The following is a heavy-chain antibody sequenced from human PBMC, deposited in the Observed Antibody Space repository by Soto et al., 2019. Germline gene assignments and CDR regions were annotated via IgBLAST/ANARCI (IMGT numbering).Heavy chain of an antibody. CDR3: ASDLSGRADV. D-gene: IGHD3-10*01. Sequence: WGSLRLSCAASGFTFSIYWMHWVRQAPGKGLVWVSRMNEDGGTTDYADSVKGRFTISRDNAKNTLYLQMNSLRVEDTAVYYCASDLSGRADVWGQGTTVTVSS. J-gene: IGHJ6*02. CDR1: GFTFSIYW. V-gene: IGHV3-74*01. CDR2: MNEDGGTT.